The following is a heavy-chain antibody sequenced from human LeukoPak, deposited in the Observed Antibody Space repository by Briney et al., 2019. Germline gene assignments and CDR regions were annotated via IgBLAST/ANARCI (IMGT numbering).Heavy chain of an antibody. J-gene: IGHJ4*02. D-gene: IGHD6-13*01. CDR2: INHSGST. V-gene: IGHV4-34*01. CDR3: ASTGYSSSWRPFEY. Sequence: PSETLSLTCAVYGGSFSGYYWSWIRQPPGKGLEWIGEINHSGSTNHNPSLKSRVTISVDTSKNQSSLKLSSVTAADTAVYYCASTGYSSSWRPFEYWGQGTLVTVSS. CDR1: GGSFSGYY.